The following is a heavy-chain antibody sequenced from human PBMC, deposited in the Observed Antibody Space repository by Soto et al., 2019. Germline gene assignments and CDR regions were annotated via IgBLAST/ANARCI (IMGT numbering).Heavy chain of an antibody. CDR1: GYTFTSYG. CDR2: ISAYNGNT. CDR3: ARDPGLPTMDHYYYGMDV. Sequence: ASVKVSCKASGYTFTSYGISWVRQAPGQGLEWMGWISAYNGNTNYAQKLQGRVTMTTDTSTSTAYMELRSLRSDDTAVYYCARDPGLPTMDHYYYGMDVWGQGTTVTVSS. D-gene: IGHD3-10*01. V-gene: IGHV1-18*04. J-gene: IGHJ6*02.